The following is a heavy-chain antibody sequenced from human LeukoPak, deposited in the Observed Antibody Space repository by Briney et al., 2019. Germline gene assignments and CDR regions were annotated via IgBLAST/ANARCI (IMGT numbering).Heavy chain of an antibody. CDR3: ARHSGVTLDV. V-gene: IGHV4-59*08. Sequence: SESLSLTCTVSGGSMSSYYWSWVRQPPGKGREWGGYIYYSGSTNYNTSLKRRVTISVDKSKKKISLKLSSVTAADTAVYYCARHSGVTLDVWGQGTTVTVSS. CDR1: GGSMSSYY. CDR2: IYYSGST. J-gene: IGHJ6*02. D-gene: IGHD3-10*01.